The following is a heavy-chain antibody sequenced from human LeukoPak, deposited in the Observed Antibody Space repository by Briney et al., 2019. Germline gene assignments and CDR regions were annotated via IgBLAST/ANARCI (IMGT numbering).Heavy chain of an antibody. CDR2: INSDGSST. J-gene: IGHJ5*02. CDR3: ARGINWFDP. Sequence: GGSLRLSCAASGFTFSPYWMHWLRQPPGKGLVWVSRINSDGSSTTYAESVKGRFTISRDNAKNTLYLQMNSLRAEDTAVYYCARGINWFDPWGQGTLVTVSS. CDR1: GFTFSPYW. V-gene: IGHV3-74*01.